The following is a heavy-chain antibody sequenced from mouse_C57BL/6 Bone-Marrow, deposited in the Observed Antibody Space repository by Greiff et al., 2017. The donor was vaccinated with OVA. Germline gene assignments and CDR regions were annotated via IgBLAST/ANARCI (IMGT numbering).Heavy chain of an antibody. CDR2: IYRRSGNT. CDR3: AKEGHYYGSSFDY. J-gene: IGHJ2*01. Sequence: VQLMQSGAELVRPGASVKLSCKASGYTFTSYGISWVQQSPGQGLEWIGEIYRRSGNTYYNEKIKGQATLTADKSSSTAYMELRSLTSEDSAVYFWAKEGHYYGSSFDYWGQGTTLTVSS. CDR1: GYTFTSYG. D-gene: IGHD1-1*01. V-gene: IGHV1-81*01.